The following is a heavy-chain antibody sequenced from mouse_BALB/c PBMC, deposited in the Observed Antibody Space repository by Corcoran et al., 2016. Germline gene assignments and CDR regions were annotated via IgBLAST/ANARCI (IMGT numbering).Heavy chain of an antibody. J-gene: IGHJ3*01. CDR3: AREGITTATGFAY. V-gene: IGHV1S136*01. D-gene: IGHD1-2*01. CDR1: GYTFTSYV. Sequence: EVQLQQSGPELVKPGASVKMSCKASGYTFTSYVMHWVKQKPGQGLEWMGYINPYNDGTKYNEKFKGKATLTSDKSSSTAYMELSSLTSEDSAFYYCAREGITTATGFAYWGQGTLVTVSA. CDR2: INPYNDGT.